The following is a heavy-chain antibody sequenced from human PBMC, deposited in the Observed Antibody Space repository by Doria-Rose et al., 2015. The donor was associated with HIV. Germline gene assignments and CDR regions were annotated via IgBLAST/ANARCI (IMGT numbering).Heavy chain of an antibody. V-gene: IGHV2-26*01. CDR1: GVSLSSPGMG. D-gene: IGHD6-13*01. J-gene: IGHJ4*02. CDR2: MFPDDER. Sequence: QVQLVQSGPVLVKPTETLTLTCTVSGVSLSSPGMGVSWIRQPPGKALEWLAHMFPDDERSYKTSLKSRLTISRGTSKSQAVLTMTDMDPADTATYYCARIKSSRWYHKYYFDFWGQGTLVIVSA. CDR3: ARIKSSRWYHKYYFDF.